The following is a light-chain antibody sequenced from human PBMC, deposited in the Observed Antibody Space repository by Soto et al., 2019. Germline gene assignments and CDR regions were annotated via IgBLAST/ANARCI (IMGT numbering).Light chain of an antibody. CDR1: QSISNS. CDR2: AAS. V-gene: IGKV1-39*01. J-gene: IGKJ4*01. CDR3: QQSYSTPLT. Sequence: IQMTQSPSSLSASVGDRVTITCRASQSISNSLNWYQQKPGKAPKLLIYAASSLQSGVPSRYSGSGSGTDFTLTISSLQPEDFATYYCQQSYSTPLTFGGGTKVDIK.